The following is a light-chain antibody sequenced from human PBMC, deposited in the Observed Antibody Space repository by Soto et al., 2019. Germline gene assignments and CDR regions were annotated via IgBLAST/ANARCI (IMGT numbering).Light chain of an antibody. CDR1: PSISNF. J-gene: IGKJ2*01. Sequence: DIQMTQSPSSLSASVGDRVTITCRASPSISNFLNWYQQKPGKAPELLIYAASSLHSGVPSRFSGSGSGTNFTLTISSLQPEDFATYSCQQSYTTPYTFGQGTKLEIK. V-gene: IGKV1-39*01. CDR3: QQSYTTPYT. CDR2: AAS.